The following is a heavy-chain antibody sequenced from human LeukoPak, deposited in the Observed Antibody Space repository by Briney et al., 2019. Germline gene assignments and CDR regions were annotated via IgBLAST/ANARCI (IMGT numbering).Heavy chain of an antibody. D-gene: IGHD3-3*01. Sequence: SETLSLTCAVSGYSISSGYYWGWIRQPPGKGLEWIGSIYHSGSTYYNPSLKGRVTISVATSKNQFSLKLSSVTAADTAVYYCARQLNYDFWSGYYRDYYYYMDVWGKGTTVTVSS. V-gene: IGHV4-38-2*01. CDR3: ARQLNYDFWSGYYRDYYYYMDV. CDR1: GYSISSGYY. J-gene: IGHJ6*03. CDR2: IYHSGST.